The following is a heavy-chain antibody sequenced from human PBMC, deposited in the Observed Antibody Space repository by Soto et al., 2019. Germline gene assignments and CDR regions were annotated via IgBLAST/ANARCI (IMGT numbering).Heavy chain of an antibody. V-gene: IGHV3-48*02. CDR1: GFTFSSYS. J-gene: IGHJ4*02. CDR2: ISSSSSTI. Sequence: PGGSLRLSCAASGFTFSSYSMNWVRQAPGKGLEWVSYISSSSSTIYYADSVKGRFTISRDNAKNSLYLQMNSLRDEDTAVYYCARDLRFLEWLLPFDYWGQGTLVTVSS. CDR3: ARDLRFLEWLLPFDY. D-gene: IGHD3-3*01.